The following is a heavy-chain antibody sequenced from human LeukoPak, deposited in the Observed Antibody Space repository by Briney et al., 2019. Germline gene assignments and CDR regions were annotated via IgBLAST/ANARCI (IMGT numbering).Heavy chain of an antibody. CDR3: TRENYVPDS. V-gene: IGHV3-7*03. D-gene: IGHD3-10*02. J-gene: IGHJ5*02. CDR1: GYTFSPYW. CDR2: ISNGGGAT. Sequence: PGGSLRLSCVASGYTFSPYWMSWVRQTPGKGLEWVASISNGGGATFYGDSVRGRFTVSRDDAKNSLFLQMKGLRSDDTAVYYCTRENYVPDSWGQGTLVTVSS.